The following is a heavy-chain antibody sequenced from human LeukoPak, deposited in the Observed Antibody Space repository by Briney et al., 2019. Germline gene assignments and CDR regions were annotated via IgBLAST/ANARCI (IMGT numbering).Heavy chain of an antibody. CDR3: ARDRVSSVVRGVDFDY. D-gene: IGHD3-10*01. CDR2: INPNSGGT. Sequence: ASVKVSCKASGYTFTGYYMHWVRQAPGQGLEWMGWINPNSGGTNYAQKFQGRVTMTRDTSISTAYMELSRLRSDDTAVYYCARDRVSSVVRGVDFDYWGQGTLVTVSS. V-gene: IGHV1-2*02. CDR1: GYTFTGYY. J-gene: IGHJ4*02.